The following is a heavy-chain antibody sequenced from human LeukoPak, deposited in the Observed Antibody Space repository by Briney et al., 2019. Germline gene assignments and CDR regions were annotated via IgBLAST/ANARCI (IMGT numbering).Heavy chain of an antibody. CDR2: IKQDGSEK. J-gene: IGHJ4*02. CDR1: GFTFSSDW. D-gene: IGHD3-16*01. Sequence: GGSLRLSCAASGFTFSSDWMSWVRQAPGKGLEWVANIKQDGSEKYYVDSVKGRFTISRDNAKNSLYLQMNSLRAEDTAVYYCARAQGDYVWGSYYFDYWGQGTLVTVSS. CDR3: ARAQGDYVWGSYYFDY. V-gene: IGHV3-7*04.